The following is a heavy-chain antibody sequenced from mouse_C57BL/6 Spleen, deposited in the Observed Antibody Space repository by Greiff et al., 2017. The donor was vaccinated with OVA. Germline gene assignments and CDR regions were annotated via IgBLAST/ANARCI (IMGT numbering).Heavy chain of an antibody. CDR1: GYTFTSYT. J-gene: IGHJ1*03. V-gene: IGHV1-4*01. Sequence: QVQLQQSGAELARPGASVKMSCKASGYTFTSYTMHWVKQRPGQGLEWIGYINPSSGYTKYNQKFKDKATLTADKSSSTAYVQLSSLTSEDSAVYDCASAGYGSSHWYFDVWGTGTTVTVSS. D-gene: IGHD1-1*01. CDR2: INPSSGYT. CDR3: ASAGYGSSHWYFDV.